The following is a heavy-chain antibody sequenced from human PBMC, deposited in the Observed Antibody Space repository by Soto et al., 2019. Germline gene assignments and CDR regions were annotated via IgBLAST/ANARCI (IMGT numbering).Heavy chain of an antibody. J-gene: IGHJ4*02. CDR2: IYFSGST. Sequence: QVQLQESGPGLVKPSQTLSLTCTVSGGSISSGDYYWSWIRQPPGKGLEWIGYIYFSGSTYYNPSLKSRVTISVDTSKNQFSLKLSSVTAADTAVYYCARKPFTMIVPFDHWGQGTLVTVSS. CDR1: GGSISSGDYY. D-gene: IGHD3-22*01. CDR3: ARKPFTMIVPFDH. V-gene: IGHV4-30-4*01.